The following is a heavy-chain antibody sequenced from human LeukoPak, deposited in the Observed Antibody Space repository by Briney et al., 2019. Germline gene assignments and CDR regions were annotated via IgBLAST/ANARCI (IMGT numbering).Heavy chain of an antibody. CDR1: GGSISSSSYY. J-gene: IGHJ4*02. Sequence: KPSETLSLTCTVSGGSISSSSYYWGWSRQPPGKGVEWIGSIYYSGSTYYNPSLKSRVTISVDTSKNQFSLKLSSVTAADTAVYYCARHSRGEGTPSDYWGQGTLVTVSS. CDR2: IYYSGST. V-gene: IGHV4-39*01. D-gene: IGHD3-10*01. CDR3: ARHSRGEGTPSDY.